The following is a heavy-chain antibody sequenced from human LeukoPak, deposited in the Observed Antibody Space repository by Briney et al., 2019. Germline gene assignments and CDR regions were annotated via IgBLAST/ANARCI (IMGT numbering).Heavy chain of an antibody. CDR3: ARDLCSSTSCYLYFQH. CDR1: GGTFSSYA. Sequence: SVKVSCKASGGTFSSYAISWVRQAPGQGLEWMGGIIPIFGTANYAQKFQGRVTITADESTSTACMELSSLRSEDTAVYYCARDLCSSTSCYLYFQHWGQGTLVTVSS. CDR2: IIPIFGTA. V-gene: IGHV1-69*13. D-gene: IGHD2-2*01. J-gene: IGHJ1*01.